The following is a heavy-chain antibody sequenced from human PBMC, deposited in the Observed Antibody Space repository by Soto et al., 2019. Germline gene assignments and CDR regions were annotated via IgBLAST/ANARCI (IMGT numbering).Heavy chain of an antibody. Sequence: PGGSLRLSCAASGFTFSSYAMSWVRQAPGKGLEWVSAISGSGGSTYYADSVKGRFTISRDNSKNTLYLQMNSLRAEDTAVYYCAKGHSSSSPYYYYYGMDVWGQGTTVTVSS. D-gene: IGHD6-6*01. CDR3: AKGHSSSSPYYYYYGMDV. J-gene: IGHJ6*02. V-gene: IGHV3-23*01. CDR2: ISGSGGST. CDR1: GFTFSSYA.